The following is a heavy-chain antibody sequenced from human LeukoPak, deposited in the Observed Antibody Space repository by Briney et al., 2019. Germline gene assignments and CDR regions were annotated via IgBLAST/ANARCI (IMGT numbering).Heavy chain of an antibody. J-gene: IGHJ4*02. CDR3: ASLYYYDSSGYYAYFDY. CDR2: IYPGDSDT. CDR1: GYSFTSYW. Sequence: ESLKISCKGSGYSFTSYWIGWVRQMPGKGLEWMGIIYPGDSDTRYSPSFQGQVTISADKSISTAYLQWSSLKASDTAMYYCASLYYYDSSGYYAYFDYWGQGTLVTVSS. D-gene: IGHD3-22*01. V-gene: IGHV5-51*01.